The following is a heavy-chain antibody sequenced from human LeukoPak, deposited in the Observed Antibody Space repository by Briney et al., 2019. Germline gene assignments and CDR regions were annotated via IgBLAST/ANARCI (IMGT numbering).Heavy chain of an antibody. V-gene: IGHV3-21*01. D-gene: IGHD3-10*01. J-gene: IGHJ5*02. CDR3: ARTYYGSGSYYNVGWFDP. CDR1: GFTFSSYS. Sequence: GGSLRLSCAASGFTFSSYSMNWVRQAPGKGLEWVSSISSSSYIYYADSVKGRFTISRDNAKNSLYLQMSSLRAEDTAVYYCARTYYGSGSYYNVGWFDPWGQGTLVTVSS. CDR2: ISSSSYI.